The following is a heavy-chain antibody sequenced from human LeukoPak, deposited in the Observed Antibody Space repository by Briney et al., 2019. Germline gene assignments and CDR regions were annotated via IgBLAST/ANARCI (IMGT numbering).Heavy chain of an antibody. J-gene: IGHJ6*02. V-gene: IGHV4-59*01. D-gene: IGHD3-10*01. CDR3: ARHGVWFGELSSYGMDV. CDR2: IYYSGST. Sequence: PSETLSLTCTVSGGSISSYYWSWIRQPPGKGLEWIGYIYYSGSTNYNPSLKSRVTISVDTSKNQFSLKLSSVTAADTAVYYCARHGVWFGELSSYGMDVWGQGTTVIVSS. CDR1: GGSISSYY.